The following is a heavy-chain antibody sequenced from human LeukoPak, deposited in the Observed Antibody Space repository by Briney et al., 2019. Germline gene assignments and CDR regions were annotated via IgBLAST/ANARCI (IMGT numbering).Heavy chain of an antibody. D-gene: IGHD2-2*01. CDR1: GYSFTSGHY. J-gene: IGHJ4*02. CDR3: ARYCTSTTCILRGFDY. CDR2: IYHTGSA. V-gene: IGHV4-38-2*01. Sequence: SETLSLTCSVSGYSFTSGHYWGWIRQPPGKGLEWIANIYHTGSAHYNPSLKSRVTVSVDTSKNQFSLRLSSVTAADTAVYYCARYCTSTTCILRGFDYWGQGTLVTVSS.